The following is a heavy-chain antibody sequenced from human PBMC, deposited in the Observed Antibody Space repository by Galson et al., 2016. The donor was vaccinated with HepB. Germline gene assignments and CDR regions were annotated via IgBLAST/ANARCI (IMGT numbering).Heavy chain of an antibody. Sequence: SVKVSCKASGYSFTGYYIHWVRQAPGKGLEWMGWINSNSGGTKFAQKFQGRVTMTRDRSISTAYMDLSRLRSDDTAVYYCARVYGENLFEFFGMDVWGKGTTVIVSS. D-gene: IGHD4-17*01. CDR3: ARVYGENLFEFFGMDV. J-gene: IGHJ6*04. CDR2: INSNSGGT. CDR1: GYSFTGYY. V-gene: IGHV1-2*02.